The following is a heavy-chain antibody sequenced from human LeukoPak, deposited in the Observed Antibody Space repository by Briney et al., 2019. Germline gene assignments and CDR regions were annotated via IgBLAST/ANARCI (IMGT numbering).Heavy chain of an antibody. CDR2: IYHTGST. CDR1: GGSVSNTGYY. Sequence: SETLSLTCTVSGGSVSNTGYYWTWIRQPPGKGLEWIGYIYHTGSTNYNPSLKSRVTISLDRSKNQFSLKLSSVTAADTAVYYCARVGWGYFDYWGQGTLVTVSS. J-gene: IGHJ4*02. D-gene: IGHD7-27*01. CDR3: ARVGWGYFDY. V-gene: IGHV4-61*08.